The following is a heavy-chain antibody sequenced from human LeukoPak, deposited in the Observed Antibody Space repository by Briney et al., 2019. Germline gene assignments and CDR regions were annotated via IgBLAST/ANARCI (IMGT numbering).Heavy chain of an antibody. Sequence: PGGSLRLSCAASGFTFGSYAMYWVRQAPGKGLEWVSGISGSGGSTFYADSVKGRFTISRDNSENTVYLQMNSLRADDTAVYYCAKTTAGYSSGRYPGWPVDYWGQGTLVIVSP. CDR1: GFTFGSYA. V-gene: IGHV3-23*01. J-gene: IGHJ4*02. D-gene: IGHD6-19*01. CDR2: ISGSGGST. CDR3: AKTTAGYSSGRYPGWPVDY.